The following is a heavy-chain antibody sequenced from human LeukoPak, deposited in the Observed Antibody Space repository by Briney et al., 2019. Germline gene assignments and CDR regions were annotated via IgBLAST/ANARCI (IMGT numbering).Heavy chain of an antibody. CDR3: VYGGYNNDY. J-gene: IGHJ4*02. CDR1: GYSLTELS. Sequence: ASVKVSCKVSGYSLTELSMHWVRQAPGKGLEWMGGFDPEDGETPIFAQKFQGRVTMTEDTSTDTAYMELSSLRSEDTAVYYCVYGGYNNDYWGQGTLVTVSS. CDR2: FDPEDGET. V-gene: IGHV1-24*01. D-gene: IGHD2-15*01.